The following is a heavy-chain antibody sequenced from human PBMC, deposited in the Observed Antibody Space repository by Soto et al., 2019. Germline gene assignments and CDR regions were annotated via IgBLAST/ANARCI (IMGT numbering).Heavy chain of an antibody. V-gene: IGHV3-21*01. CDR2: ISSSSSYI. Sequence: EGSLRLSCAASGFTFSSYSMNWVRQAPGKGLEWVSSISSSSSYIYYADSVKGRFTISIDNAKNSLYLQMNSLRAEDTAVYYCARVKFLEWLLFPGALDYWGQGTLVTVSS. CDR3: ARVKFLEWLLFPGALDY. J-gene: IGHJ4*02. CDR1: GFTFSSYS. D-gene: IGHD3-3*01.